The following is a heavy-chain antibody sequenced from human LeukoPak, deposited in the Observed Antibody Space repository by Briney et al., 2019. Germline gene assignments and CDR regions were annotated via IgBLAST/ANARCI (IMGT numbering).Heavy chain of an antibody. J-gene: IGHJ3*02. D-gene: IGHD6-19*01. CDR3: AQQWLILGAFDI. Sequence: GGSLRLSCAASGFTFSSYWMSWVRQAPGKGLGWVSAISGSGGSTYYADSVKGRFTISRDNSKNTLFLQMNSLRPEDTAVYYCAQQWLILGAFDIWGQGTMVTVSS. CDR2: ISGSGGST. CDR1: GFTFSSYW. V-gene: IGHV3-23*01.